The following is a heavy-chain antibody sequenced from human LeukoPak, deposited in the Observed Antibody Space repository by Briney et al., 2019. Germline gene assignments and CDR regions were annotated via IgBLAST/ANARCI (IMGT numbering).Heavy chain of an antibody. D-gene: IGHD2/OR15-2a*01. J-gene: IGHJ3*02. V-gene: IGHV3-23*01. CDR3: TKAGPDTYAFDI. Sequence: GGSLRLSCAGSGFSFNNYAMYWVRQAPGKGLEWVSALSSSGLSPYYADSVKGRFSISRDISKNTLYLQMNSLRPEDTAVYYCTKAGPDTYAFDIWGQGTMVTVSS. CDR1: GFSFNNYA. CDR2: LSSSGLSP.